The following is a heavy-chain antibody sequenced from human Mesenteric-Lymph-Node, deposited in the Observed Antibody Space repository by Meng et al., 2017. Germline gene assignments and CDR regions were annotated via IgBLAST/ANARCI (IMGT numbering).Heavy chain of an antibody. CDR1: GFTFSSYD. CDR3: ARGHRRYSSSSVSGYYYYGMDV. J-gene: IGHJ6*02. Sequence: GGSLRLSCAASGFTFSSYDMHWVRQATGKGLEWVSAIGTAGDTYYPGSVKGRFTISRENAKNSLYPQMNSLRAGDTAVYYCARGHRRYSSSSVSGYYYYGMDVWGQGTTVTVSS. CDR2: IGTAGDT. V-gene: IGHV3-13*01. D-gene: IGHD6-6*01.